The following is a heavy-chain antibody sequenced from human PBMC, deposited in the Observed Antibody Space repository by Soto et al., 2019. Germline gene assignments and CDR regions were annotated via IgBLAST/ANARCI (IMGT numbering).Heavy chain of an antibody. Sequence: SETLSLTCAASGGSFRWYYWTWIRQTPGKGLEWIGEINHSGGTNFSPSLRSRVTISVDTSKNQFSLNLPSVTAADTAVYYCARRRPNMAVWGKGTTVTVSS. CDR3: ARRRPNMAV. CDR1: GGSFRWYY. CDR2: INHSGGT. J-gene: IGHJ6*04. V-gene: IGHV4-34*01.